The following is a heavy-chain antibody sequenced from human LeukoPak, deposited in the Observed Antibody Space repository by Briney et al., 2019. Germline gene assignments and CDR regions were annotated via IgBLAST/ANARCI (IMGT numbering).Heavy chain of an antibody. D-gene: IGHD6-19*01. J-gene: IGHJ4*02. CDR1: GFTFSSYA. V-gene: IGHV3-23*01. CDR2: ISGSGGST. CDR3: AKDQVAAVAGTVFDY. Sequence: HPGGSLRLSCAASGFTFSSYAMSWVRQAPGKGLEWVSAISGSGGSTYYADSVKGRFTISRDNSKNTLYLQTNSLRAEDTAVYYCAKDQVAAVAGTVFDYWGQGTLVTVSS.